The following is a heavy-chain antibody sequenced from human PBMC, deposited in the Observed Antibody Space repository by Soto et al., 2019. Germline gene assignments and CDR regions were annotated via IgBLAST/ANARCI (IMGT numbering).Heavy chain of an antibody. Sequence: EVQLVESGGGLVQPGGSLRLSCAASGFTFSSYWMHWVRQAPGKGLVWVSRINSDGSSINYADSVKGRFTISRDNAKNTLYLQMSRLRAEDTAVYYGARSPAVGISAAGTFYWGQGTLVTVSS. D-gene: IGHD6-13*01. CDR2: INSDGSSI. J-gene: IGHJ4*02. CDR1: GFTFSSYW. V-gene: IGHV3-74*01. CDR3: ARSPAVGISAAGTFY.